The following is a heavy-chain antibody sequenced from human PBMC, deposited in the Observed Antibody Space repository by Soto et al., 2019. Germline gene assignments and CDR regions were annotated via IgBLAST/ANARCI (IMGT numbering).Heavy chain of an antibody. J-gene: IGHJ3*02. Sequence: GGSLRLSCAASGFTFSSYAMNWVRQAPGKGLEWVSAISGNGGSTYYADSVKGRFTISRDNSKNTLYLQMNSLRAEDTAVYYCAIDENDSSWANAFDIWGQGTMVTVSS. CDR3: AIDENDSSWANAFDI. D-gene: IGHD6-13*01. V-gene: IGHV3-23*01. CDR2: ISGNGGST. CDR1: GFTFSSYA.